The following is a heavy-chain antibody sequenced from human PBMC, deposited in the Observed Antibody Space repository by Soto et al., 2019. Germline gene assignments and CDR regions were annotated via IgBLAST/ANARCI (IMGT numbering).Heavy chain of an antibody. Sequence: EVQLLESGGGLVQPGGSLRLSCAASGFTFSNYAMNWVRQAPGKGLEWVSTISSSSGSTYYADSVKGRFTISRDNSKNFLYLQMNSLRGDDTAVYYCAKVGSERYSGQHSDYCGHRTLVTISS. CDR1: GFTFSNYA. J-gene: IGHJ4*01. D-gene: IGHD5-12*01. CDR3: AKVGSERYSGQHSDY. CDR2: ISSSSGST. V-gene: IGHV3-23*01.